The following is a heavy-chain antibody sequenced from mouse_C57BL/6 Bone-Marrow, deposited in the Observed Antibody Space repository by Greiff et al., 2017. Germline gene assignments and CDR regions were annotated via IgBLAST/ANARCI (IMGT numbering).Heavy chain of an antibody. V-gene: IGHV1-62-2*01. Sequence: QVQLQQSGAELVKPGASVKLSCTASGYTFTEYTIHWVKQRSGQGLEWIGWFYPGSGSIKYNEKVKDKATLTADKSSITVYMELSRLTSEDSAVYFWERLFYYEYYFDYWGQGPTLTVSS. CDR3: ERLFYYEYYFDY. J-gene: IGHJ2*01. CDR1: GYTFTEYT. D-gene: IGHD2-4*01. CDR2: FYPGSGSI.